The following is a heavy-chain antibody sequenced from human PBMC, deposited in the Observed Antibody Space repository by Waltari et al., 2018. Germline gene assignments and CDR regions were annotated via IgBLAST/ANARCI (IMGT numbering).Heavy chain of an antibody. J-gene: IGHJ4*02. Sequence: EVQLVESGGGLVQPGGSLRLSCAASGFTFSSYWMSWVRRAPGKGLEWVSAISGSGGSTYYADSVKGRFTISRDNSKNTLYLQMNSLRAEDTAVYYCAKDLGLRWDPLDYWGQGTLVTVSS. V-gene: IGHV3-23*04. CDR2: ISGSGGST. CDR3: AKDLGLRWDPLDY. CDR1: GFTFSSYW. D-gene: IGHD4-17*01.